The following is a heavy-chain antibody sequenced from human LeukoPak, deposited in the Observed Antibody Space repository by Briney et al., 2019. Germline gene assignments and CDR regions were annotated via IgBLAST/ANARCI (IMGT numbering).Heavy chain of an antibody. V-gene: IGHV3-64*04. CDR1: GFTFSSYA. CDR3: AKSNYFDSGGYYFFDY. D-gene: IGHD3-22*01. J-gene: IGHJ4*02. CDR2: TSSNGGST. Sequence: RGSLRLSCSASGFTFSSYAMHWVRQAPGKGLEYVSATSSNGGSTYYADSVKGRFTISRDNSKNTLYLQMNSLRAEDTAVYYCAKSNYFDSGGYYFFDYWGQGTLVTVSS.